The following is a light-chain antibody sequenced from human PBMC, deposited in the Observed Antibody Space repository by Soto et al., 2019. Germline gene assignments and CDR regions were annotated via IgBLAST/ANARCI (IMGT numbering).Light chain of an antibody. CDR1: QSISSW. Sequence: DIQMTQSPSTLSASVGDTVTITCRASQSISSWLAWYQRKPGKVPKILVYKASSLESGVPSRFSGSGYGTEFTLTISSLQPDDFATYYCQDYSSYSMYTFGQGTKLEIK. J-gene: IGKJ2*01. CDR2: KAS. V-gene: IGKV1-5*03. CDR3: QDYSSYSMYT.